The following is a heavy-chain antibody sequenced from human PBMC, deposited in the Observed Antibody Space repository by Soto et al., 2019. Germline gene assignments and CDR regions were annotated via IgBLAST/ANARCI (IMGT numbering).Heavy chain of an antibody. V-gene: IGHV1-18*01. D-gene: IGHD2-15*01. CDR3: ARVLGGGIVVVVAVDY. CDR1: GYTFTSYG. J-gene: IGHJ4*02. Sequence: QVQLVQSGAEVKKPGASVKVSCKASGYTFTSYGISWVRQAPGQGLEWMGWISAYNGNTNYAQKLQGRVTMTTDTSTSTAYRELGSLRSDDTAVYYCARVLGGGIVVVVAVDYWGQGTLVTVSS. CDR2: ISAYNGNT.